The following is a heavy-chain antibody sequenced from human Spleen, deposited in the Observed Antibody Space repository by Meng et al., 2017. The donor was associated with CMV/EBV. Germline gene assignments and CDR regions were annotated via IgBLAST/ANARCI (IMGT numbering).Heavy chain of an antibody. V-gene: IGHV3-30*04. CDR1: GFTFSSYA. CDR3: ARDGIVVGDYYGMDV. Sequence: SCAASGFTFSSYAMHWVRQAPGKGLEWVALISFDGSDKYYADSVKGRFTISRDNSKHTLYLQMKSLTTEDTAVYFCARDGIVVGDYYGMDVWGQGTTVTVSS. CDR2: ISFDGSDK. J-gene: IGHJ6*02. D-gene: IGHD2-2*01.